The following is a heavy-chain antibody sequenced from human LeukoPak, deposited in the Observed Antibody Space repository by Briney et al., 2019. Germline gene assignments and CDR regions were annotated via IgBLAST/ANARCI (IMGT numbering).Heavy chain of an antibody. Sequence: ASVKVSCKASGYTFTGYYMHWVRQAPGQGLEWMGWINPKSGVTNYAQKFQGRVTMTRDTSISTGYMELSRLRSDDTAVFYCAKSKVTSDTYYYYMDVWGKGTTVTISS. CDR1: GYTFTGYY. V-gene: IGHV1-2*02. CDR3: AKSKVTSDTYYYYMDV. CDR2: INPKSGVT. J-gene: IGHJ6*03. D-gene: IGHD2-21*02.